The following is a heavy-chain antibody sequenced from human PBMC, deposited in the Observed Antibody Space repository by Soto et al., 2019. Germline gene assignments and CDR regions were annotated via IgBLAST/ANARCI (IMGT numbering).Heavy chain of an antibody. V-gene: IGHV1-3*01. CDR3: ASQLFHSLMPTAPGGGYFDN. D-gene: IGHD2-21*01. CDR1: GYTFTSYS. CDR2: SHPADGTT. J-gene: IGHJ4*02. Sequence: QVHIGQSGAEVKNPGASVKVSCKTSGYTFTSYSSHWVRQAPGHRPARLGRSHPADGTTIYSQMFQGRVTFTKDNSATTGYMEPSSLRSEDTAVYYCASQLFHSLMPTAPGGGYFDNWGQGSLVTVSS.